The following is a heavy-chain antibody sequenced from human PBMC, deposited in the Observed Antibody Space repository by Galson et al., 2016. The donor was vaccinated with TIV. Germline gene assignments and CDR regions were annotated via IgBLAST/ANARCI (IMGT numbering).Heavy chain of an antibody. V-gene: IGHV3-30*02. Sequence: SLRLSCAATGFTFSNYGMYWVRQAPGKGLEWVTFVRYDGNEIYYADSVKGRFTISRDNSKNMLYLQLNSLRPEDTALYYCARQGHFAWLHYFDSWGQGTLVTFSS. J-gene: IGHJ4*02. CDR3: ARQGHFAWLHYFDS. D-gene: IGHD3-9*01. CDR1: GFTFSNYG. CDR2: VRYDGNEI.